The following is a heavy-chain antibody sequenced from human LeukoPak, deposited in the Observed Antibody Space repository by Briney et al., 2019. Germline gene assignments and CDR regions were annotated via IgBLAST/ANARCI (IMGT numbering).Heavy chain of an antibody. V-gene: IGHV3-7*03. J-gene: IGHJ4*02. D-gene: IGHD5-24*01. CDR2: MKEDGSDK. Sequence: PGGSLRLSCAASGFRFSSYWMHWVRQAPGKGPEWVASMKEDGSDKYYVDSVKGRFTISRDNAKNSLDLQMNSLRAEDTALYHCASHGGDGYNSWYDYWGQGTLVTVSS. CDR1: GFRFSSYW. CDR3: ASHGGDGYNSWYDY.